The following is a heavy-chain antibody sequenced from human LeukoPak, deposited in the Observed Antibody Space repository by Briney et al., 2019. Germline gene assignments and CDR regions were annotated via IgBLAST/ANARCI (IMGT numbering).Heavy chain of an antibody. J-gene: IGHJ6*03. CDR3: ARGGIQLWTHMDV. CDR2: ISSSSSYI. CDR1: GFTFSSYS. V-gene: IGHV3-21*01. D-gene: IGHD5-18*01. Sequence: NPGGSLRLSCAASGFTFSSYSMNWVRQAPGKGLEWVSSISSSSSYIYYADSVKGRFTISRDNAKNSLYLQMNSLRAEDTAVYYCARGGIQLWTHMDVWGKGTTVTVSS.